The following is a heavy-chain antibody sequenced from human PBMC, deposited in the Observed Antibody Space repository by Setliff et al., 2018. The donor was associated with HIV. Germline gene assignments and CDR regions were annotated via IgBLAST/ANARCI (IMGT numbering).Heavy chain of an antibody. CDR2: IYHSEYT. D-gene: IGHD2-15*01. J-gene: IGHJ5*02. V-gene: IGHV4-34*01. Sequence: SETLSLTCAVYGGSFSGYWSWIRQSPGKGLEWIGEIYHSEYTNYNPSLKSRVSMSVDKSKNQFSVKLTSVTAADTAVYYCARGYCGGGICYSPNWLDPWGQGTLVTVSS. CDR3: ARGYCGGGICYSPNWLDP. CDR1: GGSFSGY.